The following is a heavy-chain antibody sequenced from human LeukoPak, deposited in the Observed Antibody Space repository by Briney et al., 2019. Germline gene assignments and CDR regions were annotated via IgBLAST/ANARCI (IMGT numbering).Heavy chain of an antibody. CDR1: GGSFSGYY. CDR3: ARGLAVAGTILDY. D-gene: IGHD6-19*01. V-gene: IGHV4-34*01. Sequence: SETLSLTCAVYGGSFSGYYWSRIRQPPGKGLEWIGEINHSGSTKYNPPLKSRVTISVDTSKNQFSLKLSSVTAADTAVYYCARGLAVAGTILDYWGQGTLVTVSS. J-gene: IGHJ4*02. CDR2: INHSGST.